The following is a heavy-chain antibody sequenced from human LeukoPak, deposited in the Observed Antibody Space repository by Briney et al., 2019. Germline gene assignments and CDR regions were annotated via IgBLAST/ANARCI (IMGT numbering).Heavy chain of an antibody. D-gene: IGHD3-10*01. J-gene: IGHJ5*02. CDR1: GFTFSSYS. V-gene: IGHV3-48*04. Sequence: GGSLRLSCAASGFTFSSYSMNWARQAPGKGLEWVSYISSPSSTIYYADSVKGRFTISRDNAKKSMYLTMNSLRVEDTAVYYCVREVLYYYGAERLFWFDPWGQGTLVTVSS. CDR2: ISSPSSTI. CDR3: VREVLYYYGAERLFWFDP.